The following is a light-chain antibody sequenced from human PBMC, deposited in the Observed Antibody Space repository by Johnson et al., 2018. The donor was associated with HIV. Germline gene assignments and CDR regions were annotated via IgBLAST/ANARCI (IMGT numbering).Light chain of an antibody. J-gene: IGLJ1*01. Sequence: QAVLTQPPSVSAAPGQKVTISCSGSSSNIGNNYVSWYQQLPGTAPKLLIYENNKRPSGIPDRFSGSKSGTSATLGITGLQTGDEADYYCGTWDSSLSAVPYVFVTGTKVTVL. CDR1: SSNIGNNY. CDR3: GTWDSSLSAVPYV. V-gene: IGLV1-51*02. CDR2: ENN.